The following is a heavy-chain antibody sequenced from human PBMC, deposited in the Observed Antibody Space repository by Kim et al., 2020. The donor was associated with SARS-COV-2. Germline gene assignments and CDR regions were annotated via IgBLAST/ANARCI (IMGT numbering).Heavy chain of an antibody. CDR1: GGSISSSSYY. J-gene: IGHJ5*02. CDR2: IYYSGST. CDR3: ARDVDNHWFDP. V-gene: IGHV4-39*07. Sequence: SETLSLTCTVSGGSISSSSYYWGWIRQPPGKGLEWIGSIYYSGSTYYNPSLKSRVTISVDTSKNQFSLKLSSVTAADTAVYYCARDVDNHWFDPWGQGTLVTVSS. D-gene: IGHD1-1*01.